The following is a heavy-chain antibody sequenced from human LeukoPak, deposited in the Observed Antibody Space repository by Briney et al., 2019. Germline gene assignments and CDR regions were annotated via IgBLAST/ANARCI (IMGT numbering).Heavy chain of an antibody. CDR1: GGSFSGYY. J-gene: IGHJ3*02. CDR2: INPSGST. V-gene: IGHV4-34*01. Sequence: SETLSLTCTVYGGSFSGYYWNWIRQSPGQGLEWIGEINPSGSTTNNPSLESRVTISGDTSTTQFSLNLSSVTTADTAVYYCARRGRQYGSGGHCYRTSAFDIWGRGTMVTVSS. CDR3: ARRGRQYGSGGHCYRTSAFDI. D-gene: IGHD2-15*01.